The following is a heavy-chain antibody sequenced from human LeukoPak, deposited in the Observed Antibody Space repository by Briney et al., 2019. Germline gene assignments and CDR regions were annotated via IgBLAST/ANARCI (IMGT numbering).Heavy chain of an antibody. CDR1: SFSISSGHY. CDR3: ARDVDRLDY. Sequence: SETLSLTCSVSSFSISSGHYWGWIRQPPGKGLEWIGSIYHSGPTYYNPSLKSRVTISVDTSKNHFSLTLTSVTAADTAVYYCARDVDRLDYWGQGTLVTVSS. V-gene: IGHV4-38-2*02. J-gene: IGHJ4*02. CDR2: IYHSGPT. D-gene: IGHD2-21*01.